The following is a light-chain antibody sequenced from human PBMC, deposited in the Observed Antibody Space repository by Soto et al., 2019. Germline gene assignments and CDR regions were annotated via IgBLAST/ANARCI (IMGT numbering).Light chain of an antibody. CDR3: QQRSKWRT. J-gene: IGKJ1*01. V-gene: IGKV3-11*01. CDR2: DAS. CDR1: QSFSGH. Sequence: EIVVTQSPYTLSLSPGERATLSCRASQSFSGHLAWYQQKPGQAPRLLIYDASKRATGIPARFSGSGFGTDYTLTISSLEPEDFAVYYCQQRSKWRTFGQGTKVDIK.